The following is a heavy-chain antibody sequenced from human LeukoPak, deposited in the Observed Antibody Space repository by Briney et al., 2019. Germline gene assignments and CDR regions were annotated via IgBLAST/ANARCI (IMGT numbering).Heavy chain of an antibody. CDR1: GGSISSYY. Sequence: SETLSLTCTVSGGSISSYYWSWIRQPPGKGLEWIGYIYYGGNTNYNSSLRSRVTISVDTSKNQFSLKLSSVTAADTAVYYCAREAGSDSSGYYYRNSDLWGRGTLVTVSS. CDR2: IYYGGNT. CDR3: AREAGSDSSGYYYRNSDL. V-gene: IGHV4-59*01. D-gene: IGHD3-22*01. J-gene: IGHJ2*01.